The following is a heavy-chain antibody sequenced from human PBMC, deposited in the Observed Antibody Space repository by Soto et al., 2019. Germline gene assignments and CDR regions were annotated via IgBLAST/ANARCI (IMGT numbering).Heavy chain of an antibody. Sequence: ASVKVSCKASGYTFTGYYMHWVRQAPGQGLAWMGWINPNSGGTNYAQKFQGRVTMTRDTSISTAYMELSRLRFDDTAVYYCARDYPPDYYDSSGYYFGGRFDLWGQGTLVTVSS. CDR1: GYTFTGYY. CDR2: INPNSGGT. V-gene: IGHV1-2*02. CDR3: ARDYPPDYYDSSGYYFGGRFDL. D-gene: IGHD3-22*01. J-gene: IGHJ5*02.